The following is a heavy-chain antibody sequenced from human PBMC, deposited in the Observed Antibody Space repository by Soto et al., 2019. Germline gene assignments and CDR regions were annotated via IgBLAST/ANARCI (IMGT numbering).Heavy chain of an antibody. CDR2: ITGSGGTK. Sequence: GGSLRLSCAASGFIFSSYGMSWVRQAPGKGPAWVSGITGSGGTKYYADSVRGRFTISRDNSKNTLYLQMNSLRAEDTAVYYCAKDTRLRLGDLSFDAFDSWGQGTLVTVSS. CDR1: GFIFSSYG. J-gene: IGHJ4*02. CDR3: AKDTRLRLGDLSFDAFDS. V-gene: IGHV3-23*01. D-gene: IGHD3-16*02.